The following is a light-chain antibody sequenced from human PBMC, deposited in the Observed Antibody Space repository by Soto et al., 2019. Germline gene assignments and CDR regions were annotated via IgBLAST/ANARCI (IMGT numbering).Light chain of an antibody. V-gene: IGLV2-14*01. Sequence: QSALTQPSSVSGSPGQSITISCTGTSGDIGSYNRVSWYQQHPGKAPKLIIYEVTYRPAGVSNRFSGSKSGDTASLTISGLQAEDEAEYYCSSYTNINTSACVFGTGTKVTVL. CDR3: SSYTNINTSACV. CDR2: EVT. CDR1: SGDIGSYNR. J-gene: IGLJ1*01.